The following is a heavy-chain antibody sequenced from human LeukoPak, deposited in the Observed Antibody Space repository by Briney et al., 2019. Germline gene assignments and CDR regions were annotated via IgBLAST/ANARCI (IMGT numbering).Heavy chain of an antibody. CDR2: IYYSGST. Sequence: KPSETLSLTCTVSGGSISSHYWSWIRQPPGKGLEWIGYIYYSGSTNHNPSLKSRVTISVDTSKNQFSLKLSSVTAADTAVYYCARGSYDFWSHYYYMDVWGKGTTVTVSS. CDR3: ARGSYDFWSHYYYMDV. J-gene: IGHJ6*03. D-gene: IGHD3-3*01. CDR1: GGSISSHY. V-gene: IGHV4-59*11.